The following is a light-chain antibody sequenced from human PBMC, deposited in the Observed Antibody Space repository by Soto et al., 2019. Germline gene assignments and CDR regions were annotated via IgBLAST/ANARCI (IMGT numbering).Light chain of an antibody. CDR3: QHYNSYSEA. CDR2: KAS. J-gene: IGKJ1*01. CDR1: QTISSW. V-gene: IGKV1-5*03. Sequence: DIQMTQSPSTLSGSVGDRVTIACRASQTISSWLAWYQQKPGKAPKLLIYKASTLKSGVPSRFRGSGSGTEFTLTISSLQPEDCATYYCQHYNSYSEAFGQGTKVERK.